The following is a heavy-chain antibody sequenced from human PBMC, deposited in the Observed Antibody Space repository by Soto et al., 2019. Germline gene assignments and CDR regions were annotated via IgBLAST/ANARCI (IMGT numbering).Heavy chain of an antibody. J-gene: IGHJ4*02. CDR2: ILADYNT. CDR1: GFTFSDYT. CDR3: ARRTEGYFGY. Sequence: EVQLLESGGGLVQPGGSLTLSCAASGFTFSDYTMTWVRQAPGKVLECISVILADYNTYYAGSVRGRFTISRDNSKNTLYLEMNSLRGEDTALYYCARRTEGYFGYWGQGALVTVSS. V-gene: IGHV3-23*03.